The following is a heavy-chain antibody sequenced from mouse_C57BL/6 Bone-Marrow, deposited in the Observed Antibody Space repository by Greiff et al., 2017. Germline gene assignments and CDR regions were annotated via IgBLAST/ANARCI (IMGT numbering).Heavy chain of an antibody. Sequence: EVQVVESGGDLVKPGGSLKLSCAASGFTFSSYGMSWVRQTPDKRLEWVATISSGGSYTYYPDSVKGRFTISRANAKNTLYLQRSILKSEDTAMYYCARRGIYYDYDWYFDVWGTGTAVTVSS. CDR3: ARRGIYYDYDWYFDV. CDR1: GFTFSSYG. V-gene: IGHV5-6*01. D-gene: IGHD2-4*01. CDR2: ISSGGSYT. J-gene: IGHJ1*03.